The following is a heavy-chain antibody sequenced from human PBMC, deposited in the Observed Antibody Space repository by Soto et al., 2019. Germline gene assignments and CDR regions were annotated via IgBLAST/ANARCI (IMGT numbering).Heavy chain of an antibody. J-gene: IGHJ4*02. CDR2: IYSGGST. CDR1: GLTVSTKY. CDR3: ARDPWAADY. V-gene: IGHV3-66*01. D-gene: IGHD3-16*01. Sequence: GGSLRLSCAASGLTVSTKYMNWVRQAPGKGLEWVSVIYSGGSTFYADSVRGRFTISRDNSKNTVNLQMNSLRAEDTAVYYCARDPWAADYWGQGTLVTVSS.